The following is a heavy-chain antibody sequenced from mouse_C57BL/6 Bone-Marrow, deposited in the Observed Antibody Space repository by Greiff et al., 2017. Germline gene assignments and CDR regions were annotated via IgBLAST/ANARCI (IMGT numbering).Heavy chain of an antibody. CDR3: ARGSYDGCYDYAMDY. V-gene: IGHV1-81*01. CDR2: IYPRSGNT. Sequence: QVQLQQSGAELARPGASVKLSCKASGYTFTSYGISWVKQSTGQGLEWIGEIYPRSGNTYYNEKFKGKATLTADKSSSTAYMELRSLTSEDSAVYFCARGSYDGCYDYAMDYWGRGTSVTVSA. J-gene: IGHJ4*01. D-gene: IGHD2-3*01. CDR1: GYTFTSYG.